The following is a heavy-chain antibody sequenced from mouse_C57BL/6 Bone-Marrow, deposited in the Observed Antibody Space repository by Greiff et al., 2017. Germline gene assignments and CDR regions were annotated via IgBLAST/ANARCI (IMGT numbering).Heavy chain of an antibody. CDR3: ARLLSLYDGYPYYAMDY. D-gene: IGHD2-3*01. CDR2: INPNNGGT. Sequence: EVQLQQSGPELVKPGASVKIPCKASGYTFTDYNMDWVKQSHGKSLEWIGDINPNNGGTIYNQKFKGKATLTVDKSSSTAYMELRSLTSGDTAVYDCARLLSLYDGYPYYAMDYWGQGTSVTVSS. CDR1: GYTFTDYN. V-gene: IGHV1-18*01. J-gene: IGHJ4*01.